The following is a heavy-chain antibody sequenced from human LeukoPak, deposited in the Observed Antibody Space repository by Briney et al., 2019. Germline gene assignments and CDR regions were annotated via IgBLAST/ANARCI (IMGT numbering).Heavy chain of an antibody. CDR1: GFTFSSYA. V-gene: IGHV3-30-3*01. D-gene: IGHD6-13*01. Sequence: GGSLRLSCAASGFTFSSYAMSWVRQAPGKGLEWVAVISYDGSNKYYADSVKGRFTISRDNSKNTLYLQMNSLRAEDTAVYYCARDLIAAAGVFDYWGQGTLVTVSS. CDR2: ISYDGSNK. J-gene: IGHJ4*02. CDR3: ARDLIAAAGVFDY.